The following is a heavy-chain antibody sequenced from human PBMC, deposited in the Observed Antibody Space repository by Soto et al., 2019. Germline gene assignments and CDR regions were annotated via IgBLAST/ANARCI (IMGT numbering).Heavy chain of an antibody. CDR1: GYTFTSYY. V-gene: IGHV1-46*01. D-gene: IGHD1-1*01. CDR2: INPSGGST. Sequence: ASVKGSCKASGYTFTSYYMHWVRQAPGQGLEWMGIINPSGGSTSYAQKFQGRVTMTRDTSTSTVYMELSSLRSEDTAVYYCARYLGTPDEHRYRMAVWGQGSTVTGS. J-gene: IGHJ6*02. CDR3: ARYLGTPDEHRYRMAV.